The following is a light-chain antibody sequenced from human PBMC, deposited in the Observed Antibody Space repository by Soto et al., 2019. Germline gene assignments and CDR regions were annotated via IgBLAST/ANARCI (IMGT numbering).Light chain of an antibody. V-gene: IGKV3-11*01. Sequence: EIVLTQSPVTLSVSPGESATLSCRASQSVGSFLAWYRQRPGQAPRLLIYDTSKRATGIPARFSGSGFGTVFTLTISSLEPEDFAVYYCQQRSNFFSFGPGTKV. CDR2: DTS. J-gene: IGKJ3*01. CDR3: QQRSNFFS. CDR1: QSVGSF.